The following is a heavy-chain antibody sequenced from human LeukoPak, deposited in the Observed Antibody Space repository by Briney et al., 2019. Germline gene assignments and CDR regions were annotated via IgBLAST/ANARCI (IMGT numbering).Heavy chain of an antibody. CDR2: IYSSGTT. Sequence: GGSLRLSCAAPGFTFSNYEMNWVRQAPGKGLEWVSVIYSSGTTYYADSVKGRFTISRDNSKNTLYLQMNSLRAEDTAMYYCASGSPFAYWGQGTLVIVSS. D-gene: IGHD1-26*01. V-gene: IGHV3-66*01. J-gene: IGHJ4*02. CDR1: GFTFSNYE. CDR3: ASGSPFAY.